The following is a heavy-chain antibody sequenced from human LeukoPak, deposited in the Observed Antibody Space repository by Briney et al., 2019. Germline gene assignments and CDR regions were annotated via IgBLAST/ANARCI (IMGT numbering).Heavy chain of an antibody. J-gene: IGHJ4*02. CDR2: FDPDDAET. CDR3: ATGQTMVVLVDTLHY. D-gene: IGHD3-10*01. V-gene: IGHV1-24*01. CDR1: GYTVTELS. Sequence: ASGKVSCKVSGYTVTELSIHWVRQAPGQGLEWMGGFDPDDAETVYARKFQGRVTMTEDTSTDTAYMELSSLRSEDTAVYYCATGQTMVVLVDTLHYWGQGTLVTVSS.